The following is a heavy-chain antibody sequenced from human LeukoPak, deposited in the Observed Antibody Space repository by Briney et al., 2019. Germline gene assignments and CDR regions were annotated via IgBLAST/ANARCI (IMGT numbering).Heavy chain of an antibody. CDR2: IYWNDDK. J-gene: IGHJ4*02. V-gene: IGHV2-5*01. Sequence: SSPTLVKPTQTLTLTCTFSGFSLSTSGVGVGWIRQPPGKALEWLALIYWNDDKRYSPSLKSRLTITKDTSKNQVVLTMTNMDPVDTATYYCAHSYGLEPNFDYWGQGTLVTVSS. CDR1: GFSLSTSGVG. D-gene: IGHD4-17*01. CDR3: AHSYGLEPNFDY.